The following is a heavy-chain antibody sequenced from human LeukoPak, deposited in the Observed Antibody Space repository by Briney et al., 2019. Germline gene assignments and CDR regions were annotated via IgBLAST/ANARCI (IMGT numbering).Heavy chain of an antibody. CDR3: ARRQLWFFDY. CDR1: GGSFSGYY. D-gene: IGHD5-18*01. V-gene: IGHV4-34*01. J-gene: IGHJ4*02. Sequence: PSETLSLTCAVYGGSFSGYYWSWIRQPPGKGLEWIGEINHSGSTNYNPSLKSRVTISVDTSKNQFSLKLSSVTAADTAVYYCARRQLWFFDYWGQGTLVTVSS. CDR2: INHSGST.